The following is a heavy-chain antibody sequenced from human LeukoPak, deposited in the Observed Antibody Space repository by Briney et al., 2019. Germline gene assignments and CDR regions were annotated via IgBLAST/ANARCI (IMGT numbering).Heavy chain of an antibody. D-gene: IGHD2-15*01. CDR1: GGTFSSYT. J-gene: IGHJ5*02. CDR3: ARGPLPGYCSGGSCYYNWFDP. Sequence: SLKVSSKASGGTFSSYTLSWVRQAPGQRLEWMGGIIPIFGTANYAQKFQGTVTITTDESTSTAYMELSNLRSEDTAVYYCARGPLPGYCSGGSCYYNWFDPWGQGTLVTVSS. V-gene: IGHV1-69*05. CDR2: IIPIFGTA.